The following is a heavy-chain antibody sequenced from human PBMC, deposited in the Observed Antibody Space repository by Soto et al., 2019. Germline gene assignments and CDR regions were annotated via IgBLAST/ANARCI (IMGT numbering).Heavy chain of an antibody. Sequence: PSETLSLTCAVYGGSFSCYYWIWIRQPPGKGLEWIGEINHSGSTNYNPSLKSRVTISVDTSKNQFSLKLSSVTAADTAVYYCASPPYYYDSSGYYSGAFDIWGQGTMVTVSS. CDR1: GGSFSCYY. CDR3: ASPPYYYDSSGYYSGAFDI. V-gene: IGHV4-34*01. D-gene: IGHD3-22*01. CDR2: INHSGST. J-gene: IGHJ3*02.